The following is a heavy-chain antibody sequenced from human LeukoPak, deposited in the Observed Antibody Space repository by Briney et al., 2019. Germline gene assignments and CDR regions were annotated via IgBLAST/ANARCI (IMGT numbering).Heavy chain of an antibody. J-gene: IGHJ4*02. V-gene: IGHV3-33*06. CDR2: IWYDGSNK. CDR3: AKDLSVGSGSYYDYFDY. Sequence: GGSLRLSCAASGFTFSSYGMHWVRQAPGKGLEWVAVIWYDGSNKYYADSVKGRFTISRDNSKNTLYLQMNSLRAEDTAVYYCAKDLSVGSGSYYDYFDYWGQGTLVTVSS. D-gene: IGHD3-10*01. CDR1: GFTFSSYG.